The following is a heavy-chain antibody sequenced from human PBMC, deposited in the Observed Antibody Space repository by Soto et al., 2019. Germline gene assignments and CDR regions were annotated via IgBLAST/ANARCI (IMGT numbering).Heavy chain of an antibody. J-gene: IGHJ5*02. CDR1: GYSFASYW. Sequence: PGESLKISCKGSGYSFASYWISWVRQMPGKGLAWMGRIDPSDSYTNYSPSFQGHVTISADKSISTAYLQWSSLKASDTAMYYCARAQTSNYYDFWSGYYPGFDPWGQGTLVTVSS. CDR2: IDPSDSYT. CDR3: ARAQTSNYYDFWSGYYPGFDP. D-gene: IGHD3-3*01. V-gene: IGHV5-10-1*01.